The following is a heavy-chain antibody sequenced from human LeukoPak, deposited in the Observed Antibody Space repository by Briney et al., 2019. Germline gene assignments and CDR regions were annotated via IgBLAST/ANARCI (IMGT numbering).Heavy chain of an antibody. V-gene: IGHV3-23*01. CDR1: GFTFSSYA. D-gene: IGHD2-2*01. CDR2: ISGSGGST. CDR3: AKVNGDIVVVPAAMDTYYYYGMDV. Sequence: PGGSLRLSCAASGFTFSSYAMSWVRQAPGKGLEWVSAISGSGGSTYYADSVKGRFTISRDNSKNTLYLQMNSLRAEDTAVYYCAKVNGDIVVVPAAMDTYYYYGMDVWGQGTTVTVSS. J-gene: IGHJ6*02.